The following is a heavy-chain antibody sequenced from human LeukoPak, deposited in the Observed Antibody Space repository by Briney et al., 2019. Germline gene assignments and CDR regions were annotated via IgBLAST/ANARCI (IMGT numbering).Heavy chain of an antibody. V-gene: IGHV4-39*07. CDR3: ARDGGRYSSSWYGHAFDI. Sequence: PSETLSLTCTVSGGSISSSSYYWGWIRQPPGKGLEWIGGIYYSGSTYYNPSLKSRVTISVDTSKNQFSLKLSSVTAADTAVYYCARDGGRYSSSWYGHAFDIWGQGTMVTVSS. D-gene: IGHD6-13*01. J-gene: IGHJ3*02. CDR1: GGSISSSSYY. CDR2: IYYSGST.